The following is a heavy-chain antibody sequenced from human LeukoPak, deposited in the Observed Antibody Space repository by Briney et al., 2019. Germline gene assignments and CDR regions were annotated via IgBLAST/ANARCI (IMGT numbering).Heavy chain of an antibody. CDR3: AKDFVRYNIQFDY. CDR1: GLSFGFYA. Sequence: QSGGSLRLSCAASGLSFGFYAMSWVRRAPGKGLEWVSSISGGGAGTYYADSVRGRFTISRDNSKNTLYLQMDSLRAEDTALYYCAKDFVRYNIQFDYWGQGALVTVSS. D-gene: IGHD1-14*01. V-gene: IGHV3-23*01. J-gene: IGHJ4*02. CDR2: ISGGGAGT.